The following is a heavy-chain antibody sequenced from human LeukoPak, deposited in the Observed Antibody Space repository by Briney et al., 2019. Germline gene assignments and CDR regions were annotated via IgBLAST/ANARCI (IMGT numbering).Heavy chain of an antibody. J-gene: IGHJ5*02. CDR1: GYTFTGYY. CDR3: ARGNWGYCSSTSCYVWFDP. CDR2: INPYSGGT. D-gene: IGHD2-2*01. Sequence: GASVKVSCKASGYTFTGYYMHWVRQAPGQGLEWMGWINPYSGGTNYAQKFQGRVTMTRDTSISTAYMELSRLRSDDTAVYYCARGNWGYCSSTSCYVWFDPWGQGTLVTVSS. V-gene: IGHV1-2*02.